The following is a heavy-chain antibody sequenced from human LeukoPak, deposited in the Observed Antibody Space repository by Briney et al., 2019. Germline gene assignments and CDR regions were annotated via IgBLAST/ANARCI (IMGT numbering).Heavy chain of an antibody. J-gene: IGHJ4*02. D-gene: IGHD6-19*01. V-gene: IGHV4-34*01. CDR3: ARGFDDIAVAGSIDY. CDR1: GGSISSYY. Sequence: LVKPSETLSLTCTVSGGSISSYYWSWIRQPPGKGLEWSGEINHSGSTNYNPSLKSRVTISVDTSKNQFSLKLSSVTAADTAVYYCARGFDDIAVAGSIDYWGQGTLVTVSS. CDR2: INHSGST.